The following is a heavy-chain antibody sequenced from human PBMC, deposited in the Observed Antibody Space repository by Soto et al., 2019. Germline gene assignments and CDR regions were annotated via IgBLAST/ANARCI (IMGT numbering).Heavy chain of an antibody. V-gene: IGHV5-51*01. Sequence: PGESLKISCKGSGYTFATYWIGWVRQMPGKGLEWMGIIYPPDSDTKYSPSFQGQVTISADKSISTAYLQWSSLTDSDTAVYYCARHRLYSSSWTTFDYWGQGTLVTVPQ. J-gene: IGHJ4*02. CDR2: IYPPDSDT. D-gene: IGHD6-13*01. CDR1: GYTFATYW. CDR3: ARHRLYSSSWTTFDY.